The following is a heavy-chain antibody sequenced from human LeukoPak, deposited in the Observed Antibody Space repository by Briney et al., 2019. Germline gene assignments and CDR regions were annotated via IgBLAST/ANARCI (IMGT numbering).Heavy chain of an antibody. Sequence: GGSLRLSCAASGFTFSSYSMNWVRQAPGKGLEWVAVISYDGSNKYYADSMKGRFTISRDNSKNTLYLQMNSLRAEDTAVYYCASTGGAGYWGQGTLVTVSS. CDR2: ISYDGSNK. J-gene: IGHJ4*02. CDR1: GFTFSSYS. V-gene: IGHV3-30*04. CDR3: ASTGGAGY. D-gene: IGHD3-16*01.